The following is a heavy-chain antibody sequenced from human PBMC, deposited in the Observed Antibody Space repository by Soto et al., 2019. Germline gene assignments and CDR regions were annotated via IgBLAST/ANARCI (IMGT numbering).Heavy chain of an antibody. D-gene: IGHD3-10*01. CDR2: IYHSGST. CDR1: GGSISSGGYS. V-gene: IGHV4-30-2*01. Sequence: SETLSLTCAVSGGSISSGGYSWSWIRQPPGKGLEWIGYIYHSGSTYYNPSLKSRVTISVDTSKNQFSLKLSSVTAADTAVYYCARGRRGSYYYGSGSYYNALSDYYYYGMDVWGQGTTVTVSS. CDR3: ARGRRGSYYYGSGSYYNALSDYYYYGMDV. J-gene: IGHJ6*02.